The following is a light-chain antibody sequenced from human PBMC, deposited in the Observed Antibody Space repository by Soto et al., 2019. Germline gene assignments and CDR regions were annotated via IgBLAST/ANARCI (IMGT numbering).Light chain of an antibody. CDR1: QRVSSSS. CDR2: GVS. Sequence: EIVLTQSPATLSLSPGERATLSCRASQRVSSSSLAWYQHKPGQSPRLLIFGVSSRATDIPDRFSGSGSGTDFTLTINRLEPEDFAVYFCQQYSISPTFGQGTKVDIK. V-gene: IGKV3-20*01. CDR3: QQYSISPT. J-gene: IGKJ1*01.